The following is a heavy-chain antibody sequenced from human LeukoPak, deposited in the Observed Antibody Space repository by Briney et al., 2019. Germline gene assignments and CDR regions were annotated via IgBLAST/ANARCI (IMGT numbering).Heavy chain of an antibody. Sequence: ASVKVSCKASGYNFTNFGISWVRQAPGQGLEWMGWFSGYLRDANSAQKFYVKNTKYAERFHDRVTMTADTSTSTAYMELSSLKFDDTAVYFCVRDLPVVALVMDYWGQRTLITVSS. D-gene: IGHD2-15*01. V-gene: IGHV1-18*01. CDR2: FSGYLRDANSAQKFYVKNT. CDR3: VRDLPVVALVMDY. J-gene: IGHJ4*02. CDR1: GYNFTNFG.